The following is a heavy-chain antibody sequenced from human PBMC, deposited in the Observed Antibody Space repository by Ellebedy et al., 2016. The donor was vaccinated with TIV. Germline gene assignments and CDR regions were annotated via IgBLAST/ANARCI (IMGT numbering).Heavy chain of an antibody. Sequence: GGSLRLSCAASGFNFRSDWMTWVRQAPGKGLEWVAKIRQEGDEIYYVESVKGRFTISRDNAKNSLFLQINSLRVEDTAVYYCARRASYGDYAVQVNPWFDPWGQGTLVTVSS. J-gene: IGHJ5*02. CDR2: IRQEGDEI. V-gene: IGHV3-7*01. CDR1: GFNFRSDW. D-gene: IGHD4-17*01. CDR3: ARRASYGDYAVQVNPWFDP.